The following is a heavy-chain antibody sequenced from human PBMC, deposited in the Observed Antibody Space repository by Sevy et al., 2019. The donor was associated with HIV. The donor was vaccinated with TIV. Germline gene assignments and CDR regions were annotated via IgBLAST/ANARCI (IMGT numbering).Heavy chain of an antibody. CDR2: IKSNTDGGTT. CDR3: TTKKDFWSGYFYFDY. CDR1: GFTFSKAW. V-gene: IGHV3-15*01. J-gene: IGHJ4*02. Sequence: GGSLRLSCAASGFTFSKAWMSWVRQAPGKGLEWVGRIKSNTDGGTTDYAEPVKGRFTISRDDSKNTLYLQVNSLKTDDTAVYYCTTKKDFWSGYFYFDYWGQGTLVIVSS. D-gene: IGHD3-3*01.